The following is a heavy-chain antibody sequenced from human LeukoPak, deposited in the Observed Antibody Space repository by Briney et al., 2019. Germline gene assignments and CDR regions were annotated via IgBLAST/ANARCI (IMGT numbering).Heavy chain of an antibody. CDR3: ARLSRGSLDDAFDI. J-gene: IGHJ3*02. V-gene: IGHV3-23*01. D-gene: IGHD1-26*01. Sequence: PGGSLRLSCAASGFTFSSYAMNWVRHAPGKGLEWVSGISGSGGGTDYADSVKGRFTISRDNSKNTLYLQMNSLRAEDTAVYYCARLSRGSLDDAFDIWGQGTMVTVSS. CDR2: ISGSGGGT. CDR1: GFTFSSYA.